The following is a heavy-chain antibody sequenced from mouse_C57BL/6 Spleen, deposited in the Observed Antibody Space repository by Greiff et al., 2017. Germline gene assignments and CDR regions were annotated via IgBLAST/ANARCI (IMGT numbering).Heavy chain of an antibody. CDR2: ISNGGGST. CDR1: GFTFSDYY. CDR3: ARQGEGGAMDY. J-gene: IGHJ4*01. V-gene: IGHV5-12*01. Sequence: VKLVESGGGLVQPGGSLKLSCAASGFTFSDYYMYWVRQTPEKRLEWVAYISNGGGSTYYPDTVKGRFTISRDNAKNTLYLQMSRLKSEDTAMYYCARQGEGGAMDYWGQGTSVTVSS.